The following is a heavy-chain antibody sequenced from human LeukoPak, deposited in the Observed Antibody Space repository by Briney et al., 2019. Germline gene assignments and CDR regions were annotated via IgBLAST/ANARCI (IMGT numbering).Heavy chain of an antibody. V-gene: IGHV4-39*02. CDR1: GGSISSSSYY. Sequence: TPSETLSLTCTVSGGSISSSSYYWGWIRQPPGKGLEWIGSIYYSGSTYYNPSLKSRVTISVDTSKNQFSLKLSSVTAADTAVYYCARDPQQQLVHYYYYYGMDVWGQGTTVTVSS. CDR2: IYYSGST. CDR3: ARDPQQQLVHYYYYYGMDV. J-gene: IGHJ6*02. D-gene: IGHD6-13*01.